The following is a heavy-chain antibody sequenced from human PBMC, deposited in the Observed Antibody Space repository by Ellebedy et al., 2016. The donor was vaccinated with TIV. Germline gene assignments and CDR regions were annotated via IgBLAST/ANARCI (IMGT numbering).Heavy chain of an antibody. CDR3: AKGTSGEGYSCFDY. Sequence: GESLKISCVASGLTFSNHAMSWVRQAPGKGLEWVSGISGSGGSTNYADSVKGRFTVSRDNSQNTLYLQMNSLRAEDTALYYCAKGTSGEGYSCFDYWGQGTLVTASS. CDR2: ISGSGGST. D-gene: IGHD2-15*01. CDR1: GLTFSNHA. J-gene: IGHJ4*02. V-gene: IGHV3-23*01.